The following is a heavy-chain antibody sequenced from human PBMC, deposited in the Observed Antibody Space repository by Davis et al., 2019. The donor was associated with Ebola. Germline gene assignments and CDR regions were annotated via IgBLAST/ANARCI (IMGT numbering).Heavy chain of an antibody. CDR2: IYYSGST. Sequence: PSETLSLTCTVSGGSVSSGSYYWSWIRQPPGKGLEWIGYIYYSGSTNYNPSLKSRVTISVDTSKNQFSLKLSSVTAADTAVYYCARDGKTGTTPFDPWGQGTLVTVSS. CDR1: GGSVSSGSYY. J-gene: IGHJ5*02. CDR3: ARDGKTGTTPFDP. V-gene: IGHV4-61*01. D-gene: IGHD1-1*01.